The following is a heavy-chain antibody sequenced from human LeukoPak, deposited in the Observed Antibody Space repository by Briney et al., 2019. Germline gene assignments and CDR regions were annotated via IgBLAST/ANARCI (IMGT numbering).Heavy chain of an antibody. CDR3: ARDGGDIVVVVAAPNDAFDI. V-gene: IGHV3-21*01. Sequence: GGSLRLSCAASGFTFSSYSMNWVRQAPGKGLEWVSSISSSSSYIYYADSVKGRFTISRDNAKNSLYLQMNSLRAEDTAVYYCARDGGDIVVVVAAPNDAFDIWGQGTMVTVSS. J-gene: IGHJ3*02. D-gene: IGHD2-15*01. CDR1: GFTFSSYS. CDR2: ISSSSSYI.